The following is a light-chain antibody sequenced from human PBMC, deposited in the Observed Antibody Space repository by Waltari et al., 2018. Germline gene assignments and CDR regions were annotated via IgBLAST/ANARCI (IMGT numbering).Light chain of an antibody. CDR1: QGIFSA. CDR2: AAS. V-gene: IGKV1-13*02. Sequence: AFQLTQSPSSLSASVGDRVTISCRASQGIFSALAWYQQKPGQPPKLLLYAASTLESGVPSRFSGSGSGTDFTLTISSLEAEDFATYYCQQFNTYPLTFGGGTRVDIK. J-gene: IGKJ4*01. CDR3: QQFNTYPLT.